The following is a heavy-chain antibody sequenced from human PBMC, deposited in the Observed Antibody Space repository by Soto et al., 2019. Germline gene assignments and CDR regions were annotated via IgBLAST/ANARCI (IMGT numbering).Heavy chain of an antibody. CDR1: GFSLITGVG. CDR2: IFWDKND. J-gene: IGHJ4*02. D-gene: IGHD1-26*01. CDR3: IQIYGSGSWGWYFHS. Sequence: QITLKESGPSLVRPTETLTLTCTFSGFSLITGVGVGWVRQPPGKALEWLAVIFWDKNDYYRPSLQTRVTISQDTSEAQVVLTLTNMVPDDTATYVCIQIYGSGSWGWYFHSCGRGTLVTVAS. V-gene: IGHV2-5*02.